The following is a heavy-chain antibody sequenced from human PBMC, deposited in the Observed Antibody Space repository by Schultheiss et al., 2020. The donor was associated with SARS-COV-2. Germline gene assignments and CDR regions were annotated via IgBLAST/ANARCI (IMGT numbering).Heavy chain of an antibody. J-gene: IGHJ4*02. CDR3: ARDSSGYLGG. CDR1: GGSFSGDY. D-gene: IGHD3-22*01. V-gene: IGHV4-59*01. CDR2: IYYSGST. Sequence: SETLSLICAVYGGSFSGDYWSWIRQPPGKGLEWIGYIYYSGSTKYNPSLKGRVTMSLDTSKNHFSLRLSSVTAADTAVYFCARDSSGYLGGWGQGTLVTVSS.